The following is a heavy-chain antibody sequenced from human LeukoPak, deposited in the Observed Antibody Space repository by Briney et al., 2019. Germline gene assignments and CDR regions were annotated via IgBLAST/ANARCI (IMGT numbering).Heavy chain of an antibody. CDR3: ARMYYYGSRSYYKTNYYYYYMDV. CDR2: ISAYNGNT. J-gene: IGHJ6*03. D-gene: IGHD3-10*01. Sequence: ASVKVSCKASGYTFTNYGFSWVRQAPGQGLEWMGWISAYNGNTNYAQKFQGRVTMTADTSTSTAYMELRSLRSDDTAVYYCARMYYYGSRSYYKTNYYYYYMDVWGKGTTVTISS. V-gene: IGHV1-18*01. CDR1: GYTFTNYG.